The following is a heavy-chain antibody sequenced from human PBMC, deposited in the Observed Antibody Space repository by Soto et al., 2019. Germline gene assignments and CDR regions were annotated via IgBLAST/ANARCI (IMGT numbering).Heavy chain of an antibody. V-gene: IGHV4-34*01. D-gene: IGHD2-8*01. Sequence: SETLSLTCGVNGGSFSGYYWGWIRQSPGKGLEWIGSVYYRGRSYSKSSVKSRVTISVDTSKNQFSLNFNSVTASDTAVYFCVSQRTSVLTQAYFDYWGPGALVTVSS. CDR3: VSQRTSVLTQAYFDY. J-gene: IGHJ4*02. CDR2: VYYRGRS. CDR1: GGSFSGYY.